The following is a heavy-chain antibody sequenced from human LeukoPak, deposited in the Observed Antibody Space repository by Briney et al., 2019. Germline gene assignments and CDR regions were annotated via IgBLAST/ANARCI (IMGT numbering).Heavy chain of an antibody. CDR2: ISYDGSSK. CDR3: ARRARGVLYYLDY. V-gene: IGHV3-30*03. CDR1: GFTLSSYG. Sequence: PGGSLRLSCAASGFTLSSYGMHWVRQAPGKGLEWLSFISYDGSSKYYADSVKGRFTISRDNSKNTVYLQMNSLRPEDTAVYYCARRARGVLYYLDYWGQGNLVIASS. J-gene: IGHJ4*02. D-gene: IGHD3-10*01.